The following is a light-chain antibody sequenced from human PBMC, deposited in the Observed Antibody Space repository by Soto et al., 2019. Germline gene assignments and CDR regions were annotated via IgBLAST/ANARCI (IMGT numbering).Light chain of an antibody. Sequence: QSVLTQPPSTSGTPGQRVTISCSGSSSNIGTNTVNWYQQVPGTAPKLLIYSNDQRPSGVPDRFSGSKSGTSVSLAISGLQSEDEADYFCAAWDARLNGVVFGGATNLTVL. CDR1: SSNIGTNT. CDR3: AAWDARLNGVV. V-gene: IGLV1-44*01. J-gene: IGLJ3*02. CDR2: SND.